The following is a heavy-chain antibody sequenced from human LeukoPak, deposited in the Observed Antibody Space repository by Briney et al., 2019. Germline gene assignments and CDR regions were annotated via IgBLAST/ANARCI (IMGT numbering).Heavy chain of an antibody. Sequence: PSDTLSLTCTVSGRSISSYYWSWIRQPPGKGLEWIGYIYYSGSTNYNPSLKSRVTISVDTSKNQFSLKLSSVTAADTAVYYCARERIAAAGHPFDYWGQGTLVTVSS. CDR3: ARERIAAAGHPFDY. CDR1: GRSISSYY. J-gene: IGHJ4*02. CDR2: IYYSGST. V-gene: IGHV4-59*01. D-gene: IGHD6-13*01.